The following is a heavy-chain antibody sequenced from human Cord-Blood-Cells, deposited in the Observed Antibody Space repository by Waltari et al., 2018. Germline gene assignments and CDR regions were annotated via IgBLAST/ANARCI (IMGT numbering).Heavy chain of an antibody. J-gene: IGHJ6*02. V-gene: IGHV4-31*03. CDR2: IYYSGST. D-gene: IGHD3-10*01. CDR3: ARAPMVQGVIITHYYYYGMDV. CDR1: GGSISSGGYY. Sequence: QVQLQESGPGLVKPSQTLSLTCTVSGGSISSGGYYWSWIRQPPGKGLGWIGYIYYSGSTYYNPSLKSRVTISVDTSKNQFSLKLSSVTAADTAVYYCARAPMVQGVIITHYYYYGMDVWGQGTTVTVSS.